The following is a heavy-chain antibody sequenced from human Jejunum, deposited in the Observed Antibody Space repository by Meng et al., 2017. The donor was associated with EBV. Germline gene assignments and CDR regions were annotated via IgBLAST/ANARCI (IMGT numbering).Heavy chain of an antibody. D-gene: IGHD1-26*01. CDR3: AHKGSGSYPLDY. CDR1: ASSLTTYGVC. Sequence: ALKESVPPLVKPTQTVALTCTFSASSLTTYGVCGGWIRQPTVKCLEQVAVIYCDDSRLYSPSLNSRLTITKDTSRSQVVLTMTDMDPVDTATYYCAHKGSGSYPLDYWGQGTLVTVSS. CDR2: IYCDDSR. V-gene: IGHV2-5*02. J-gene: IGHJ4*02.